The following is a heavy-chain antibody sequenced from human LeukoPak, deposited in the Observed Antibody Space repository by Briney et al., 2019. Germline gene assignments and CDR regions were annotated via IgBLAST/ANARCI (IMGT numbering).Heavy chain of an antibody. CDR3: ARYYDSSGYWSTPHFDY. CDR2: IQYSGST. CDR1: GDSVSGLSFY. Sequence: TSEPLSLTCTVSGDSVSGLSFYWSWIPQPPAKGLQYIRYIQYSGSTNYNPSLKSRVTISVDTSENQFSLKLSSVTAADTAVYYCARYYDSSGYWSTPHFDYWGQGTLVTVSS. V-gene: IGHV4-61*01. D-gene: IGHD3-22*01. J-gene: IGHJ4*02.